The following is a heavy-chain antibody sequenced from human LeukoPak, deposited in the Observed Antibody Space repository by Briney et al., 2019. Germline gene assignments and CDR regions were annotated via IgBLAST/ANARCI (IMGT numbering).Heavy chain of an antibody. V-gene: IGHV1-18*01. Sequence: ASVKVSCKASGYTFSDYGFTWVRQAPGQGLEWMGWISVSSGTTTYAEVFQGRLTLTTDASTNTAFMDLTSLTSDDTAVYYCARDVSRGYMDYWGQGSLVTVAS. CDR3: ARDVSRGYMDY. J-gene: IGHJ4*02. CDR1: GYTFSDYG. CDR2: ISVSSGTT.